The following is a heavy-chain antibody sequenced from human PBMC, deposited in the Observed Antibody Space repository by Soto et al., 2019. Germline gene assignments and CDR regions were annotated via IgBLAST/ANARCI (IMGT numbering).Heavy chain of an antibody. Sequence: GGSLRLSCAASGFTFSSYGMHWVRQAPGKGLEWVAVIWYDGSNKYYADSVKGRFTISRDNSKNTLYLQMNSLRAEDTAVYYCAREFPYYGSSRHTEPEGGVCDYWGQGTLVTVSS. V-gene: IGHV3-33*01. CDR3: AREFPYYGSSRHTEPEGGVCDY. D-gene: IGHD3-10*01. CDR1: GFTFSSYG. CDR2: IWYDGSNK. J-gene: IGHJ4*02.